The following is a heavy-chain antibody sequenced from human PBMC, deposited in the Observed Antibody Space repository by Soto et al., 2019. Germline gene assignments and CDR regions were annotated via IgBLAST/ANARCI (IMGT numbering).Heavy chain of an antibody. J-gene: IGHJ5*02. CDR2: IYTGGET. CDR3: ARERWQHEGGGWFDP. D-gene: IGHD3-16*01. V-gene: IGHV3-66*01. CDR1: GFTVSGNY. Sequence: EVHLVESGGGLVQPGGSLRLSCAVSGFTVSGNYMSWVRQAPGRGLAWVAVIYTGGETYYADSVKGRFTISRDNSRXTLYLQMNSLRAEDTGVYYCARERWQHEGGGWFDPWGQGTLVTVSS.